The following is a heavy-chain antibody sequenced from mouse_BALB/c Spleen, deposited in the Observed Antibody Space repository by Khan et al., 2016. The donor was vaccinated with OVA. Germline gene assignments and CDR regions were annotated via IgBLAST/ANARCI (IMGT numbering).Heavy chain of an antibody. J-gene: IGHJ2*01. D-gene: IGHD1-3*01. CDR1: GLTFSSSA. Sequence: EVQLQESGGGLVKPGGSLKLSCAASGLTFSSSAMYWVRQTPEKRLEWVATISTGCRIIYYADSVKGRFTISRDNAKNTLSLQMSSLKSEDTAMDYCAWYITPGGAFYYWGQGTTLTVSS. CDR3: AWYITPGGAFYY. V-gene: IGHV5-9-3*01. CDR2: ISTGCRII.